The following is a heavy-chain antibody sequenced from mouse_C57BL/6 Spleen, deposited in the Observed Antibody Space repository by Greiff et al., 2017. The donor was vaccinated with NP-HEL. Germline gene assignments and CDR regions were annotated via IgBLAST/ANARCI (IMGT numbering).Heavy chain of an antibody. D-gene: IGHD1-1*01. CDR3: TLGSSYGRFDY. Sequence: EVKLVESGGGLVQPGGSMKLSCAASGFTFSDAWMDWVRQSPEKGLEWVAEIRNKANNHATYYAESVKGRFTISRDDSKSSVYLQMNSLRAEDTGIYYCTLGSSYGRFDYWGQGTTLTVSS. V-gene: IGHV6-6*01. J-gene: IGHJ2*01. CDR1: GFTFSDAW. CDR2: IRNKANNHAT.